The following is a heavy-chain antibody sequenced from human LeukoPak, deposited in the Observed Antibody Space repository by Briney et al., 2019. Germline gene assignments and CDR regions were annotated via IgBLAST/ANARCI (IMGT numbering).Heavy chain of an antibody. CDR2: IYHSGST. CDR3: ARDWYQLPIRSDFDY. J-gene: IGHJ4*02. D-gene: IGHD2-2*01. CDR1: GYSISSGYY. Sequence: SETLSLTCTVSGYSISSGYYWGWIRQPPGKGLEWIGSIYHSGSTYYNPSLKSRVTISVDTSKNQFSLKLSSVTAADTAVYYCARDWYQLPIRSDFDYWGQGTLVTVSS. V-gene: IGHV4-38-2*02.